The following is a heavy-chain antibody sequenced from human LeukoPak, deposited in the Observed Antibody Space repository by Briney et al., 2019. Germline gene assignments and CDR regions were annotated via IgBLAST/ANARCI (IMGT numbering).Heavy chain of an antibody. V-gene: IGHV4-4*07. CDR3: ARDRYYYDSSGYYYFDY. CDR1: GGSISSYY. J-gene: IGHJ4*02. Sequence: SGTLSLTCTVSGGSISSYYWSWIRQPAGKGLEWIGRIYTSGSTNYNPSLKSRVTMSVDTSKNQFSLKLSSVTAADTAVYYCARDRYYYDSSGYYYFDYWGQGTLVTVSS. D-gene: IGHD3-22*01. CDR2: IYTSGST.